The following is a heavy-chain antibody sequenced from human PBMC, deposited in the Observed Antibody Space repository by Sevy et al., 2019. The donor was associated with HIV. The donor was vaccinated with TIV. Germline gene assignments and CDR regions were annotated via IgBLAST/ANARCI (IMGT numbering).Heavy chain of an antibody. CDR2: IRRNSHEPYGGTT. Sequence: GGSLRLSCTSSGFTFGVYAMSWFRQAPGKGLEWVAFIRRNSHEPYGGTTEYAVSLKGRFTISRDDSKSIAYLQMNSLTNEDTAGYYCTSALATADTPEYYFDYGGQGILVTVSS. CDR3: TSALATADTPEYYFDY. CDR1: GFTFGVYA. V-gene: IGHV3-49*03. D-gene: IGHD5-12*01. J-gene: IGHJ4*02.